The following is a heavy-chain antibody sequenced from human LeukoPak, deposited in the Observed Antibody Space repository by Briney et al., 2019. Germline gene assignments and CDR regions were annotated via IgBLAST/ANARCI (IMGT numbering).Heavy chain of an antibody. CDR2: INPSGGST. D-gene: IGHD6-13*01. Sequence: GASVKVSCKASGYTFISCYMHWVRQAPGQGLEWMGIINPSGGSTSYAQKFQGRVTMTRDTSTGTAYMELRSLRSDDTAVYYCARYGRIAAAGIDYWGQGTLVTVSS. J-gene: IGHJ4*02. CDR1: GYTFISCY. CDR3: ARYGRIAAAGIDY. V-gene: IGHV1-46*01.